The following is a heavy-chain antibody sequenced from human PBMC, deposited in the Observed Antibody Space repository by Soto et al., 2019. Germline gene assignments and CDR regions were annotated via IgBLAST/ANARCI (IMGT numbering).Heavy chain of an antibody. D-gene: IGHD3-22*01. CDR1: GVTFSSYA. CDR3: ARSSGYYFYYFDY. V-gene: IGHV1-69*05. J-gene: IGHJ4*02. Sequence: SVKVSCKASGVTFSSYAISWVRQAPGQGLEWMGGIIPIFGTANYAQKFQGRVTITTDESTSTAYMELSSLRSEDTAVYYCARSSGYYFYYFDYWGQGTLVTVSS. CDR2: IIPIFGTA.